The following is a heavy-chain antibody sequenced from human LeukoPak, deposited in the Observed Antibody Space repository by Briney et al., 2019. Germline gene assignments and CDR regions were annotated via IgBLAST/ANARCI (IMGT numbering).Heavy chain of an antibody. D-gene: IGHD3-10*01. CDR3: AKDYYGSGSYYDAELDY. CDR2: ISGSGGST. Sequence: PGGSLRLSCAASGFTFSSYATSWVRQAPGKGLKWVSAISGSGGSTYYADSVKGRFTISRDNSKNTLYLQMNSLRAEDTAVYYCAKDYYGSGSYYDAELDYWGQGTLVTVSS. J-gene: IGHJ4*02. CDR1: GFTFSSYA. V-gene: IGHV3-23*01.